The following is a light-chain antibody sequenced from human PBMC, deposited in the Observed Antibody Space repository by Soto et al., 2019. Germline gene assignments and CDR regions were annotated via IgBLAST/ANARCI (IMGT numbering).Light chain of an antibody. Sequence: QSVLTQPASVSGSPGQSITISCTGTSSDVGGYNYVSWYQQHPGKAPKLIIFEGFKRPSGVSNRFSGSKSGNTASLTISGLQAEDEADYYCSSYAGSTTYVFGTGTKVTVL. CDR2: EGF. CDR3: SSYAGSTTYV. J-gene: IGLJ1*01. CDR1: SSDVGGYNY. V-gene: IGLV2-23*01.